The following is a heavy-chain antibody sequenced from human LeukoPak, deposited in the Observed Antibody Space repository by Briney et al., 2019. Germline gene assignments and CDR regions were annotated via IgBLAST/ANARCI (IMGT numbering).Heavy chain of an antibody. Sequence: SETLSLTCTVSGGSISSSSYYWGWIRQPPGKGLEWIGSIYYSGSTYYNPSLKSRVTISVDTSKNQFSLKLSSVTAADTAVYYCARSYCSGGSCYSGWFDHWGQGTLVTVSS. D-gene: IGHD2-15*01. CDR3: ARSYCSGGSCYSGWFDH. CDR2: IYYSGST. CDR1: GGSISSSSYY. J-gene: IGHJ5*02. V-gene: IGHV4-39*01.